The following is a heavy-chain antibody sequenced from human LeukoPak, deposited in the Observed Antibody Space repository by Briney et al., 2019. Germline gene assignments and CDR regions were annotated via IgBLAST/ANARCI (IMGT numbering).Heavy chain of an antibody. J-gene: IGHJ5*02. V-gene: IGHV1-18*01. CDR1: GYTFTSYG. Sequence: ASVTVSCKASGYTFTSYGISWVRQAPGQGLEWMGWISAYNGNTNYAQKLQGRVTMTTDTSTSTAYMELRSLRSDDTAVYYCARGGYYDSSGYSSWWFDPWGQGTLVTVSS. D-gene: IGHD3-22*01. CDR2: ISAYNGNT. CDR3: ARGGYYDSSGYSSWWFDP.